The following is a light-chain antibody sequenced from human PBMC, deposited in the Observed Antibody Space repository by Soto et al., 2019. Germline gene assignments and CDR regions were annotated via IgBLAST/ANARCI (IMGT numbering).Light chain of an antibody. CDR3: QQSGSSPIT. CDR2: DAS. CDR1: QSVSRSY. V-gene: IGKV3D-20*01. J-gene: IGKJ5*01. Sequence: DIVLAQCPATLSLSPGDRATLSCGASQSVSRSYLAWYQQKPGLAPRLIIYDASTRATGIPDGFSGSGSGTDFTLTISRLEPEDFAVYYCQQSGSSPITFGQGTRLEIK.